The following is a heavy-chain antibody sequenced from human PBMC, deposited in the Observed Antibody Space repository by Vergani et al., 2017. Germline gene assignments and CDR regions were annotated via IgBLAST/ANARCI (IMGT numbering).Heavy chain of an antibody. CDR1: GASVNSYY. CDR2: VSFRGDT. V-gene: IGHV4-59*02. J-gene: IGHJ4*02. D-gene: IGHD3-10*01. Sequence: QVKLQESGPGLVKPSETLSLTCTVSGASVNSYYWSWIRQPPGKGLEWMGYVSFRGDTLYDPSVKGRMTISLNTSSNQFSLYLTSVTAADTAVYYCARSLIYYGAGSPDYWGQGTLASVSS. CDR3: ARSLIYYGAGSPDY.